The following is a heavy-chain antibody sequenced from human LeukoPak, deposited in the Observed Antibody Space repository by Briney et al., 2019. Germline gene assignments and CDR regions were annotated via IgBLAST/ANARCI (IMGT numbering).Heavy chain of an antibody. Sequence: PGGSLRLSCAASGFTFNSYSMNWVRQAPGGGREWISYISTTSSNIYYADSVKGRFTISRDNARNSLYLQMNSLRAEDTAVYYCARAAVVDPARRFFQYWGQGTLVTVSS. CDR3: ARAAVVDPARRFFQY. CDR1: GFTFNSYS. D-gene: IGHD2-15*01. V-gene: IGHV3-48*01. CDR2: ISTTSSNI. J-gene: IGHJ1*01.